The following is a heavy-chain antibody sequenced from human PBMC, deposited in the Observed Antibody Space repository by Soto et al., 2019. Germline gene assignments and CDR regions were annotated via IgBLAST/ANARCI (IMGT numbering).Heavy chain of an antibody. CDR3: AKDRGGYCTNGVCVVPHNRFDV. D-gene: IGHD2-8*01. V-gene: IGHV1-2*02. J-gene: IGHJ5*02. CDR2: INPNSGTT. CDR1: GYISTDNH. Sequence: ASVKVSCKASGYISTDNHLHWVRQASGHGLEWMGWINPNSGTTKYAQKFQGRVTMITDTSTSTVDMELSRVTSDDTAIYYCAKDRGGYCTNGVCVVPHNRFDVWGQGTQVTV.